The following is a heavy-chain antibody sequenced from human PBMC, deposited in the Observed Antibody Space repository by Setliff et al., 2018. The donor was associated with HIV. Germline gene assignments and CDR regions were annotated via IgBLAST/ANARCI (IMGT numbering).Heavy chain of an antibody. J-gene: IGHJ6*02. CDR2: IYYSGTT. CDR1: GGSISSDAYY. V-gene: IGHV4-39*02. CDR3: AKDVCSGAYCYAYYYYGMDV. Sequence: SETLSLTCTVSGGSISSDAYYWGWIRQPPGKGLEWIGTIYYSGTTYYNPSLMSRVTISVDTSKSHFSLRLSSVTAADTAVYYCAKDVCSGAYCYAYYYYGMDVWAKGPWSPSP. D-gene: IGHD2-15*01.